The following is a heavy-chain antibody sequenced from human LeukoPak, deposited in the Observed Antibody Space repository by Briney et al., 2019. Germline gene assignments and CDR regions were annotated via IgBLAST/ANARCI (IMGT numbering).Heavy chain of an antibody. J-gene: IGHJ4*02. V-gene: IGHV4-59*01. CDR2: IYWTGGT. Sequence: SETLSLTCTVDSISNYYWTWIRQPPGKGLEWIGYIYWTGGTNYNPSLQSRVTMSVDTSKNHFSLRLRSVTAADTAVYYCARAGSGYSFDYWGQGTLVTVSS. CDR1: DSISNYY. CDR3: ARAGSGYSFDY. D-gene: IGHD3-22*01.